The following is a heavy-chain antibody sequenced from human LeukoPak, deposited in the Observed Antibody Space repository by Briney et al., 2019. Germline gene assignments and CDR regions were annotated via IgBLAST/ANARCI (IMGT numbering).Heavy chain of an antibody. CDR2: IYYSGST. Sequence: SETLSLTCTVSGGSISSYYWSWIRQPPGKGLEWIGHIYYSGSTNYNPSLKSRVTISVDTSKNQFSLKLSSVTAADTAVYYCARRGPVTTPYYYYYMDVWGKGTTVTVSS. J-gene: IGHJ6*03. CDR1: GGSISSYY. V-gene: IGHV4-59*08. D-gene: IGHD4-17*01. CDR3: ARRGPVTTPYYYYYMDV.